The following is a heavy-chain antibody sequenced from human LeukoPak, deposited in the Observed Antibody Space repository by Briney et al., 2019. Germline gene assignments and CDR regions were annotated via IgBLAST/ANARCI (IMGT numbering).Heavy chain of an antibody. CDR2: IYTSGST. Sequence: SETLSLTCTVSGGSISSSSYYWSWIRQPAGKGLEWIGRIYTSGSTNYNPSLKSRVTMSVDTSKSQFSLKLSSVTAADTAVYYCARDRKGYCSGGSCYENWFDPWGQGTLVTVSS. V-gene: IGHV4-61*02. D-gene: IGHD2-15*01. CDR1: GGSISSSSYY. CDR3: ARDRKGYCSGGSCYENWFDP. J-gene: IGHJ5*02.